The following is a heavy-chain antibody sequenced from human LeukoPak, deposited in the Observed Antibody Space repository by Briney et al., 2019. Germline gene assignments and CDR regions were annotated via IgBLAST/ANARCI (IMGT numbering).Heavy chain of an antibody. CDR3: AKGTDYDFWSGFDY. CDR2: ISWNSGTI. V-gene: IGHV3-9*03. J-gene: IGHJ4*02. D-gene: IGHD3-3*01. CDR1: GFTFDDYA. Sequence: PGGSLRLSCAVSGFTFDDYAMHWVRQAPGKGLEWVSGISWNSGTIGYADSVKGRFTISRDNAKNSLYLQMNSLRAEDMALYYCAKGTDYDFWSGFDYWGLGTLVTVSS.